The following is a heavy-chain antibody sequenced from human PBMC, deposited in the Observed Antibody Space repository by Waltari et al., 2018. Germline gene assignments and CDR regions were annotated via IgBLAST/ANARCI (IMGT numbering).Heavy chain of an antibody. Sequence: VQSGAELKKPGASVKVSCKTSGYSLIGDHLHWVRQAPGQGLEWMGWISPHSGDTNYAQKFQGRVTMTRDTSINTVYMELTSLRSDDTAVYYCARDYPSTVEEDFDYWGQGTRVTVSS. CDR2: ISPHSGDT. CDR3: ARDYPSTVEEDFDY. CDR1: GYSLIGDH. D-gene: IGHD4-17*01. V-gene: IGHV1-2*02. J-gene: IGHJ4*02.